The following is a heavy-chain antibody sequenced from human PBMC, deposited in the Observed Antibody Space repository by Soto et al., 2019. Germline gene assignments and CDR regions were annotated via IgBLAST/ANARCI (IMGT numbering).Heavy chain of an antibody. CDR3: VRDRRYSTWYDP. CDR1: GGSISNYY. CDR2: IYYSGST. V-gene: IGHV4-59*01. D-gene: IGHD1-26*01. J-gene: IGHJ5*02. Sequence: PSETLSLTCTVSGGSISNYYWSWLRQPPGKGLEWIGYIYYSGSTNYNPSLRSRVTISVDTSKNQFSLKLSSVTAADTAIYYCVRDRRYSTWYDPWGQRTLVTVSS.